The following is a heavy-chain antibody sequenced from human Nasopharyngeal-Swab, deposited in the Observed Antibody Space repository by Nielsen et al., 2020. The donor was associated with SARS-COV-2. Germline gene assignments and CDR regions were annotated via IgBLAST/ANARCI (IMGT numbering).Heavy chain of an antibody. CDR3: TRCGGGCYSGRDY. V-gene: IGHV3-73*01. CDR2: VRCKGNNYAT. Sequence: GGSLRLSCAASGFTFSDHAIHWVRQASGKGLEWVGRVRCKGNNYATAYASSVKGRFIIFKDDPTNTAYLQMNSLNTEDTARFYCTRCGGGCYSGRDYWGQGTLVTVSS. D-gene: IGHD2-15*01. CDR1: GFTFSDHA. J-gene: IGHJ4*02.